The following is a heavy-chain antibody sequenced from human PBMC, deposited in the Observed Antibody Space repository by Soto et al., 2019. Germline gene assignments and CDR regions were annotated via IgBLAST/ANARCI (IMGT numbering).Heavy chain of an antibody. CDR1: GGSVSSGSYY. Sequence: QVQLQESGPGLVKPSETLSLTCTVSGGSVSSGSYYWSWIRQPPGKGLEWIGYIYYSGSTTYNPSHRRRVTISVDTSKNRFSLKLSSVTAADTAVYYCARGIEGWYQGRYYYGMDVWGQGTTVTVSS. CDR2: IYYSGST. V-gene: IGHV4-61*01. D-gene: IGHD6-19*01. CDR3: ARGIEGWYQGRYYYGMDV. J-gene: IGHJ6*02.